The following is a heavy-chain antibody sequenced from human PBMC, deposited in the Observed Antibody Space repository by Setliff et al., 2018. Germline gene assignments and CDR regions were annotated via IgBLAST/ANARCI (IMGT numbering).Heavy chain of an antibody. CDR2: VYHSGKT. CDR3: ARTFSGYLSYFDS. Sequence: PSETLSLTCAVSGYSISSDYYWGWIRQSPVKGLEWIGNVYHSGKTYYNPSLKSRVTISVDTSKNHFSLRLTSVTAADTAIYFCARTFSGYLSYFDSWGQGTLVTVSS. V-gene: IGHV4-38-2*01. J-gene: IGHJ4*02. CDR1: GYSISSDYY. D-gene: IGHD5-12*01.